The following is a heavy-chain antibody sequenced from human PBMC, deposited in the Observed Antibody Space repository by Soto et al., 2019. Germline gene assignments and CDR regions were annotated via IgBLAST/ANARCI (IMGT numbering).Heavy chain of an antibody. CDR2: ISNSSRTI. J-gene: IGHJ5*02. CDR1: GFNFKDYY. D-gene: IGHD2-2*01. V-gene: IGHV3-11*01. Sequence: QVRLVESGGGLVKPGGSLTLACAASGFNFKDYYMTWVRQAPGGGLDWISYISNSSRTIYYADSVRGRFTISRDNVNNFLYLHMTSLRVDDTAVYYCVRRDFSVYADSFHPWGRGTLVIVSS. CDR3: VRRDFSVYADSFHP.